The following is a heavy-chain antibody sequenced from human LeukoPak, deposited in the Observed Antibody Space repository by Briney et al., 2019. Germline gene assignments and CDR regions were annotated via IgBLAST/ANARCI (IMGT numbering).Heavy chain of an antibody. CDR2: ISGSGGST. CDR1: GFTFSSYA. CDR3: ARADTYYYDSSGYYY. V-gene: IGHV3-23*01. D-gene: IGHD3-22*01. J-gene: IGHJ4*02. Sequence: GGSLRLSCAASGFTFSSYAMSWVRQAPGKGLEWVSAISGSGGSTYYADSVKGRFTISRDNSKNTLYLQMNSLRAEDTAVYYCARADTYYYDSSGYYYWGQGTLVTVSS.